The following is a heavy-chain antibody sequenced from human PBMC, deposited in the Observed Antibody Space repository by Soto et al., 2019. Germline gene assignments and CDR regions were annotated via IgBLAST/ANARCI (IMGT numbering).Heavy chain of an antibody. Sequence: VHLVESGGGVVQHGRSLRLTCAASGFTLSDYAMHWVRQAPGKGLEWVAVVSHDGRNTHYADSVKGRFTISRDSSKNTVSLEMTSLRAEDTAVYYCAKGGRQWLVTSDFNYWGQGALVTVSS. J-gene: IGHJ4*02. V-gene: IGHV3-30*18. CDR3: AKGGRQWLVTSDFNY. CDR1: GFTLSDYA. CDR2: VSHDGRNT. D-gene: IGHD6-19*01.